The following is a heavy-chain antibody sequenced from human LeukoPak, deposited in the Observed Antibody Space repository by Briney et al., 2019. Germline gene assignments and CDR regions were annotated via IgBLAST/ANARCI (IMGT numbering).Heavy chain of an antibody. Sequence: PGGSLRLSCAASGFTFSSYAMIWVRQAPGKGLEWLSAISGSGDSTYYADSVKGRFTISRDNSKNTLYLQINSLRADGTAVYYCAKQFSSAVGSAVDCWGQGTLVTLSS. CDR3: AKQFSSAVGSAVDC. V-gene: IGHV3-23*01. J-gene: IGHJ4*02. CDR2: ISGSGDST. CDR1: GFTFSSYA. D-gene: IGHD2-15*01.